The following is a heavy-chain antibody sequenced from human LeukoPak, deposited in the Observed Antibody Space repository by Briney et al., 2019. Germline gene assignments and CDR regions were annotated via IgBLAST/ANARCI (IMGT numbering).Heavy chain of an antibody. CDR1: GGSISSGGYS. Sequence: SETLSLTCAVSGGSISSGGYSWSWIRQPPGKGLEWIGYIYYSGSTNYNPSLKSRVTISVDTSKNQFSLKLSSVTAADTAVYYCAREGLNVYSSGYSGYYYYMDVWGKGTTVTISS. CDR3: AREGLNVYSSGYSGYYYYMDV. D-gene: IGHD3-22*01. V-gene: IGHV4-61*08. J-gene: IGHJ6*03. CDR2: IYYSGST.